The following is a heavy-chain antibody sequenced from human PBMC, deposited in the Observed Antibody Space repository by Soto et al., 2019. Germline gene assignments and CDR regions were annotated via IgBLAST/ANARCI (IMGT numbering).Heavy chain of an antibody. CDR2: IVVGSGNT. D-gene: IGHD2-15*01. V-gene: IGHV1-58*02. CDR3: AADNCSGGSCYSDFDY. J-gene: IGHJ4*02. CDR1: GFTFTSSA. Sequence: GASVKVSCKASGFTFTSSAMQWVRQARGQRLEWIGWIVVGSGNTNYAQKFQERVTITRDMSTSTAYMELSSLRSEDTAVYYCAADNCSGGSCYSDFDYWGQGTLVTVSS.